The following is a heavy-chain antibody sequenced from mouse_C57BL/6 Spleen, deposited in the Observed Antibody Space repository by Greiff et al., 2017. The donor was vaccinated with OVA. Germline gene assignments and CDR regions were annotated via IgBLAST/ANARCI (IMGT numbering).Heavy chain of an antibody. CDR2: IYPRDGGT. CDR1: GYTFTSYD. V-gene: IGHV1-85*01. CDR3: ARADYCSSPYDDMGD. D-gene: IGHD1-1*01. J-gene: IGHJ4*01. Sequence: VKLMESGPELVKPGASVKLSCKASGYTFTSYDINWVKQRPGQGLEWIGWIYPRDGGTKYNEKFKGKATLTVDTTSSTAYMHLRILTSEDSAVYFCARADYCSSPYDDMGDWGKGTSVTVSS.